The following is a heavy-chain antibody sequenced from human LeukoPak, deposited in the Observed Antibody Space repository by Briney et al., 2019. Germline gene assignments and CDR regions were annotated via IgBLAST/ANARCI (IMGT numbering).Heavy chain of an antibody. J-gene: IGHJ5*02. D-gene: IGHD1-26*01. CDR2: INPNSGGT. CDR3: ARVVGATNWLDP. CDR1: GYTFTGYY. Sequence: ASVKVSCKASGYTFTGYYMHWVRQAPGQGLEWMGWINPNSGGTNYAQKFQGRVTMTRDTSISTAYMELSRLRSDDTAVYYCARVVGATNWLDPWGQGTLVTVSS. V-gene: IGHV1-2*02.